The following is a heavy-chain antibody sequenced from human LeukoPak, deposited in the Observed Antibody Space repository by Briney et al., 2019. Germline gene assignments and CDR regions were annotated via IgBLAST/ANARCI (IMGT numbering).Heavy chain of an antibody. CDR3: SREVSHWFFDV. J-gene: IGHJ2*01. Sequence: GSLRLPSSAAGFTFISSWMSCGRRAPGKGLEGVATIKNGGSESSYVDSLKGRFTIFRDNTKNTLFLQIDSLRAEDTAASFCSREVSHWFFDVWGRGALVTVSS. CDR1: GFTFISSW. V-gene: IGHV3-7*01. CDR2: IKNGGSES.